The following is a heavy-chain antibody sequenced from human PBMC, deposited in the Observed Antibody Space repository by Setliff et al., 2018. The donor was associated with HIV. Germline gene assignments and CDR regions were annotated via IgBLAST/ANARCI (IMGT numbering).Heavy chain of an antibody. CDR1: GYTFTTSG. CDR2: INPNSGGT. V-gene: IGHV1-2*02. Sequence: ASVKVSCKTSGYTFTTSGISWVRQAPGQGLEWMGWINPNSGGTNSAQKFQGRVTMTRDTSISTAYMELSRLRSDDTAVYYCAREDNYDILTGYLWEYYFDYWSQGTLVTVSS. CDR3: AREDNYDILTGYLWEYYFDY. D-gene: IGHD3-9*01. J-gene: IGHJ4*02.